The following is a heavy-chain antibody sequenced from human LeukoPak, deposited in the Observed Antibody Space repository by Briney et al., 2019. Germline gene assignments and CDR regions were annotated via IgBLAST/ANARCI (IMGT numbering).Heavy chain of an antibody. V-gene: IGHV4-31*03. J-gene: IGHJ4*02. CDR3: ARERSSGSDY. CDR1: GGSISSGGYY. CDR2: IYYSGST. Sequence: NPSETLSLTCTVSGGSISSGGYYWSWIRQHPGKGLEWIGYIYYSGSTYYNPSLKSRVTISVDTSKNQFSLKLSSVTAADTAVYYCARERSSGSDYWGQGTLVTVSS. D-gene: IGHD6-19*01.